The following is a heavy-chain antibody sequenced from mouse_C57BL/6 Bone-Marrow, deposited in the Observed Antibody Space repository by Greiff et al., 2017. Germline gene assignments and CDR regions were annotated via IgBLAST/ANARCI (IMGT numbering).Heavy chain of an antibody. J-gene: IGHJ3*01. D-gene: IGHD2-1*01. CDR1: GYTFTDYY. V-gene: IGHV1-84*01. Sequence: VQLQESGPELVKPGASVKISCKASGYTFTDYYINWVKQRPGQGLEWIGWIYPGSGNTKYNEKFKGKATLTVDTASSTAYMQLSSLTSEDSAVYFCARSRGYYGNYSWFAYWGQGTLVTVSA. CDR2: IYPGSGNT. CDR3: ARSRGYYGNYSWFAY.